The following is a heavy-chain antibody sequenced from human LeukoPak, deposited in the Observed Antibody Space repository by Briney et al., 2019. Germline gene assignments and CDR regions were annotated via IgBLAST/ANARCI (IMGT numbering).Heavy chain of an antibody. D-gene: IGHD3-10*01. CDR3: ARDSLIQHGSGSYWGFDY. J-gene: IGHJ4*02. V-gene: IGHV3-7*03. CDR1: GFMFSNYW. CDR2: IKKDGSDK. Sequence: GASLRLSCAASGFMFSNYWMSWVRQAPGKGPEWVGDIKKDGSDKYYVGSVKGRFTISRDNAKNSLYLQMNSLRAEDTAVYYCARDSLIQHGSGSYWGFDYWGQGILVTVSS.